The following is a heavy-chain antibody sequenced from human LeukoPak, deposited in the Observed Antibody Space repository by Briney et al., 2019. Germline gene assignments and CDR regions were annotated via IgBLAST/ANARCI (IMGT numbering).Heavy chain of an antibody. V-gene: IGHV4-31*03. CDR1: GGSISSGGYY. CDR3: ARGLRYFDWLLEGFDY. D-gene: IGHD3-9*01. CDR2: IYYSGST. Sequence: SETLSLTCTVSGGSISSGGYYWSWIRQHPGKGLEWIGYIYYSGSTYYNPSLKSRVTISVDTSKNQFSLKLSSVTAADTAVCYCARGLRYFDWLLEGFDYWGQGTLVTVSS. J-gene: IGHJ4*02.